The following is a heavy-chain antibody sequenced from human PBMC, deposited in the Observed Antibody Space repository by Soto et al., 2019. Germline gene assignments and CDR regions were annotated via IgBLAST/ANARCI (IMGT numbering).Heavy chain of an antibody. CDR1: GYTFTDYY. Sequence: QVQLVQSGAEVKKPGASVKVSCKASGYTFTDYYIHWVRQAPGQGLEWMGMINPSGGSTEYSQKFRGRLTMTRDTTTGTVYMELSSLRSEDTAVYYCARPPFPGCINAVCYPFDYWGQGTLVTVSS. CDR3: ARPPFPGCINAVCYPFDY. D-gene: IGHD2-8*01. CDR2: INPSGGST. V-gene: IGHV1-46*01. J-gene: IGHJ4*02.